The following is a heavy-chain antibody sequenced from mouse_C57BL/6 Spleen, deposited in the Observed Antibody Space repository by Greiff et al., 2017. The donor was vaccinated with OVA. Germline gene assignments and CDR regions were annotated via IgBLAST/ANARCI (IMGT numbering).Heavy chain of an antibody. Sequence: VKLMESGAELVRPGTSVKVSCKASGYAFTNYLIEWVKQRPGQGLEWIGVINPGSGGTNYNEKFKGKATLTADKSSSTAYMQLSSLTSEDSAVYFCARPYYGSSSSWFAYWGQGTLVTVSA. CDR2: INPGSGGT. D-gene: IGHD1-1*01. CDR3: ARPYYGSSSSWFAY. J-gene: IGHJ3*01. V-gene: IGHV1-54*01. CDR1: GYAFTNYL.